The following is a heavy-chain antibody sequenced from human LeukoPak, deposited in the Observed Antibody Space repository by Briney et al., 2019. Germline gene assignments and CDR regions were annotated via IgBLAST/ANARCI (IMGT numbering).Heavy chain of an antibody. D-gene: IGHD1-14*01. CDR3: ARDKDHTHGRYFDY. CDR2: IIPILGIA. J-gene: IGHJ4*02. V-gene: IGHV1-69*04. Sequence: SVKVSCKASGGTFSSYAISWVRQAPGQGLEWMGRIIPILGIANYAQKFQGRVTITADKSTSTAYMELSSLRSEDTAVYYCARDKDHTHGRYFDYWGQGTPVTVSS. CDR1: GGTFSSYA.